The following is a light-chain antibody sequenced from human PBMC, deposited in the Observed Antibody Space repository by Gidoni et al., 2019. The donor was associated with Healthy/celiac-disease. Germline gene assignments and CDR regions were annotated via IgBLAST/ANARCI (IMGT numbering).Light chain of an antibody. CDR3: QQYNNWPPYT. J-gene: IGKJ2*01. V-gene: IGKV3-15*01. CDR1: QSVNSN. CDR2: GAS. Sequence: EIVMTQSPATLSVSPGERATLSCRASQSVNSNLAWYQQQPGQAPRLLIYGASTRATGIPARFSGSGSWTEFTLTISSLQSEDFAVYYCQQYNNWPPYTFGQGTKLEIK.